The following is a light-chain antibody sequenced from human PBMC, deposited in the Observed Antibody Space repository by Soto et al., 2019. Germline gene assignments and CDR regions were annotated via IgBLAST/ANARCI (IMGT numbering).Light chain of an antibody. Sequence: QSALTQPRSVYGSPGQSVTISCTGTSTDVGGYNYVSWYQQHPGKVPKLILYDVSKRPSGVPDRFSGPKSGNTASLTISGLQAEDEADYYCCSYAGRDTLYVFGSGTKVTVL. J-gene: IGLJ1*01. CDR1: STDVGGYNY. CDR2: DVS. V-gene: IGLV2-11*01. CDR3: CSYAGRDTLYV.